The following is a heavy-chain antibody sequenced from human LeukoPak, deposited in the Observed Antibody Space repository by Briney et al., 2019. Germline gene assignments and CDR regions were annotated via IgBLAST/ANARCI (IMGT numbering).Heavy chain of an antibody. CDR3: ARACHSSGGLGWFDP. J-gene: IGHJ5*02. CDR1: SGSFSGYY. Sequence: SETLSLTCAVYSGSFSGYYWSWIRHPPGKGLEWIGEINHTGSTNYNPSLKSRVTISVDTSKNQFSLKLTSVTAADTALYYCARACHSSGGLGWFDPWGQGTLVTVSS. V-gene: IGHV4-34*01. D-gene: IGHD6-19*01. CDR2: INHTGST.